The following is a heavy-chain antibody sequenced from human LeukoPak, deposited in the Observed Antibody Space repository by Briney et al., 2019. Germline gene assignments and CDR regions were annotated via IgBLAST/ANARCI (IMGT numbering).Heavy chain of an antibody. CDR1: GDTSRRDW. CDR3: TTDTFGARDS. V-gene: IGHV3-74*01. J-gene: IGHJ4*02. CDR2: VNEDGSST. Sequence: GGALRLSCAASGDTSRRDWMRWVRPGPGEGRLWVSRVNEDGSSTSYAESVRGRFTISRDNAKNTLYLQMNSLRAEDAAVYYCTTDTFGARDSWGQGTLVTVSS. D-gene: IGHD3-10*01.